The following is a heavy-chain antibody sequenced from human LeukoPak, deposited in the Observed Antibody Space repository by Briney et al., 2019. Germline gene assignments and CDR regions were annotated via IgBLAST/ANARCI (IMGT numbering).Heavy chain of an antibody. CDR1: GGSVISNW. J-gene: IGHJ4*02. D-gene: IGHD5-12*01. CDR2: VHNSGTT. Sequence: SETLSVTCAVSGGSVISNWRRWVRQPPGKGLEWIGEVHNSGTTNYNPSLKGRVTISVDKSKNQSSLKLTSVAAADTAVYYCAGHSGYALLHWGQGTLVTVSA. V-gene: IGHV4-4*02. CDR3: AGHSGYALLH.